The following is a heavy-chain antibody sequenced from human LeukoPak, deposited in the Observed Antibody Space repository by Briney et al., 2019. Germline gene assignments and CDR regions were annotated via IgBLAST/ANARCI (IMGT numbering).Heavy chain of an antibody. D-gene: IGHD3-9*01. CDR2: IWYDGSNK. J-gene: IGHJ6*02. CDR3: ARDTYVLRYFDWSIYYYYYDMDV. V-gene: IGHV3-33*01. CDR1: GFTFSSYG. Sequence: GGSLRLSCAASGFTFSSYGMHWVRQAPGKGLEWVAVIWYDGSNKYYADSVKGRFTISRDNSKNTLYLQMNSLRAEDTAVYYCARDTYVLRYFDWSIYYYYYDMDVWGQGTTVTVSS.